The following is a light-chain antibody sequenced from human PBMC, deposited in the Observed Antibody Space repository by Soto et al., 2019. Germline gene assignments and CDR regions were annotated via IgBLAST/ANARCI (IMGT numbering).Light chain of an antibody. CDR2: DVS. J-gene: IGLJ2*01. CDR3: SSYTSSSNLVV. CDR1: SSDVGGYNY. V-gene: IGLV2-14*03. Sequence: QSALTQPASVSGSPGQSITISCTGTSSDVGGYNYVSWYQQHPGKAPKLMIYDVSNRPSGVSNRFSGSKSGNTASLTNSGLQAEDEADYYCSSYTSSSNLVVFGGGTKLAVL.